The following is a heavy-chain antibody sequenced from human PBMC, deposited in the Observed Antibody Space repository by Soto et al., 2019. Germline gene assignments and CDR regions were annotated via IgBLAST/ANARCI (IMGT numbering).Heavy chain of an antibody. Sequence: GGSLRLSCAASGFTFSSYAMGGVRQGPGKGLEWVAVVSIGGSTHYADSVRGRFTISRDNSKNTLSLQMNSLTAEDTAVYFCAKRRGAGGHFDYWGQGALVTVSS. CDR3: AKRRGAGGHFDY. V-gene: IGHV3-23*01. D-gene: IGHD2-15*01. CDR1: GFTFSSYA. CDR2: VSIGGST. J-gene: IGHJ4*02.